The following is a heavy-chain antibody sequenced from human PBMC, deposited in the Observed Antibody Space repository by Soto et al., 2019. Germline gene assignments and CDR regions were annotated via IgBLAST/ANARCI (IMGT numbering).Heavy chain of an antibody. V-gene: IGHV3-64D*06. J-gene: IGHJ4*02. CDR1: GFTFSSYA. CDR2: INSNGGST. Sequence: PGGSLRLCCSASGFTFSSYAMHWVRQAPGKGLEYVSAINSNGGSTYYADSVKGRFTISRDNSKNTLYLQMSSLRAEDTAVYYCAGRGYSYGYYSLAYWGQGTLVTV. D-gene: IGHD5-18*01. CDR3: AGRGYSYGYYSLAY.